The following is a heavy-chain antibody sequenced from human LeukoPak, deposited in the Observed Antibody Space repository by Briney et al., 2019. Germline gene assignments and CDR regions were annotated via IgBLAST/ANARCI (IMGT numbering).Heavy chain of an antibody. Sequence: GRSPRLSCAASGFTFSTYAMHWVRQAPGKGLERVAVISYDGRNEYYTDSVKGRFTISRDNSKNTLNLQMNSLRPEDTAVYYCARGGSGSWYQDYWGQGTLVTVSS. V-gene: IGHV3-30*04. J-gene: IGHJ4*02. D-gene: IGHD6-13*01. CDR1: GFTFSTYA. CDR2: ISYDGRNE. CDR3: ARGGSGSWYQDY.